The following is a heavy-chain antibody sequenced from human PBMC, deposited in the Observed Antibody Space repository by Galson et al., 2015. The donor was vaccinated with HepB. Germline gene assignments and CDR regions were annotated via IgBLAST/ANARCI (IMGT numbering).Heavy chain of an antibody. CDR3: ASDRGGFGDPTSDY. J-gene: IGHJ4*02. D-gene: IGHD3-10*01. CDR1: GFTFSSYA. V-gene: IGHV3-30-3*01. Sequence: SLRLSCAASGFTFSSYAMHWVRQAPGKGLEWVAVISYDGSNKYYADSVKGRFTISRDNSKNTLYLQMNSLRAEDTAVYYCASDRGGFGDPTSDYWGQGTLVTVSS. CDR2: ISYDGSNK.